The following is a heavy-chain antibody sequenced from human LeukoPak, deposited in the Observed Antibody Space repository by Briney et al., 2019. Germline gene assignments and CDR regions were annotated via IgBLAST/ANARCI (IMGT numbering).Heavy chain of an antibody. CDR2: INHSGST. V-gene: IGHV4-34*01. CDR3: ARGLKLPDDY. D-gene: IGHD2-15*01. J-gene: IGHJ4*02. CDR1: GGSFSGYY. Sequence: SETLSLTCAVYGGSFSGYYWSWIRQPPGKGLEWIGEINHSGSTNYNPTLKSRVTISVDTSKNQFSLKLSSVTAADTAVYYCARGLKLPDDYWGQGTLVTVSS.